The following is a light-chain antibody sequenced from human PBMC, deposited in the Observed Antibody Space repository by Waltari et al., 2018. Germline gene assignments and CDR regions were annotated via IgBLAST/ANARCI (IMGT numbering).Light chain of an antibody. J-gene: IGLJ1*01. V-gene: IGLV3-10*01. CDR2: EDS. CDR3: YSIDSSGYRV. Sequence: SYELTQPPSVSVSPGQTARITCSGAALPNKYAYWYQQNSGQAPVRGSYEDSKRHSGIPERFSGSSSGKMATLTISGAQVEDEADYYCYSIDSSGYRVFGTGTKVTVL. CDR1: ALPNKY.